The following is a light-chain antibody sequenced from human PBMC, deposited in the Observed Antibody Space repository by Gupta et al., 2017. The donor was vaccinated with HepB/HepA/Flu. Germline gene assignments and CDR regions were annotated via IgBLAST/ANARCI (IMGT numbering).Light chain of an antibody. V-gene: IGKV4-1*01. CDR2: WAS. CDR1: QRVLYNSNNKNY. CDR3: QQYYSFPPT. J-gene: IGKJ3*01. Sequence: IGMTHSADFLAVSLGERATIHCKSSQRVLYNSNNKNYLAWYQQKAGQPPKLLISWASTRKSGVPDRFSGSGSGTDFTLTISSLRAEDVAVYYCQQYYSFPPTFGPGTKVHIK.